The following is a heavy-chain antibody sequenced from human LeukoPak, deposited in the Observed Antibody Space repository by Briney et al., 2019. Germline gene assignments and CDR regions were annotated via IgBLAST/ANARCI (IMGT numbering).Heavy chain of an antibody. V-gene: IGHV1-18*01. CDR3: ARDGDYGDYCFDY. CDR1: GYTFTSYG. CDR2: ISAYNGNT. J-gene: IGHJ4*02. Sequence: ASVKVSCKASGYTFTSYGISWVRQAPGQGLEWMGWISAYNGNTNYAQKFQGRVTMTRDTSISTAYMELSRLRSDDTAVYYCARDGDYGDYCFDYWGQGTLVTVSS. D-gene: IGHD4-17*01.